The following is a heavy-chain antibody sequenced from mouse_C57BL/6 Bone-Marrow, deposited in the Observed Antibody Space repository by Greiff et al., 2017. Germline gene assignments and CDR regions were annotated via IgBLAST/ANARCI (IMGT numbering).Heavy chain of an antibody. Sequence: EVKLVESGGGLVQPGGSLKLSCAASGFTFSDYGMAWVRQAPRKGPEWVAFISNLAYSIYYADTVTGRFTISRENAKNTLYLEMSSLRSEDTAMYYCARHWVYGYDHAMDYWGQGTSGTVSS. CDR2: ISNLAYSI. CDR3: ARHWVYGYDHAMDY. CDR1: GFTFSDYG. J-gene: IGHJ4*01. V-gene: IGHV5-15*01. D-gene: IGHD2-2*01.